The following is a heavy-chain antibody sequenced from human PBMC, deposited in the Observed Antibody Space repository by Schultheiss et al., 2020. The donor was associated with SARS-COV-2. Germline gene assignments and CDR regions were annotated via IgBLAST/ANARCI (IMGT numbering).Heavy chain of an antibody. D-gene: IGHD3-16*01. Sequence: GGSLRLSCAASGFSFSSYSVNWVRQAPGKGLEWLAYISSTFDIYYADSVRGRFTISRDNAENSVYLQMNSLRAEDTAVYYCAKGGEVPFDYWGQGTLVTVSS. J-gene: IGHJ4*02. CDR2: ISSTFDI. V-gene: IGHV3-48*01. CDR1: GFSFSSYS. CDR3: AKGGEVPFDY.